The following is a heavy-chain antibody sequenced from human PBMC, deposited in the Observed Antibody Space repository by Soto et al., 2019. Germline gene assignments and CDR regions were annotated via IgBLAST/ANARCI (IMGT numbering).Heavy chain of an antibody. V-gene: IGHV3-72*01. D-gene: IGHD2-2*01. CDR3: ARGRSSRDYWFFDI. J-gene: IGHJ2*01. Sequence: EVQLVESGGGLVQPGGSLRLSCAASGFTFSDHYMDWVRQAPGEGLEWVARIRNNARSYTTDYAASAKGRFSISRDDSKNSLYLQMNSLKTEDTAVYYCARGRSSRDYWFFDIWGRGTLVTVSS. CDR1: GFTFSDHY. CDR2: IRNNARSYTT.